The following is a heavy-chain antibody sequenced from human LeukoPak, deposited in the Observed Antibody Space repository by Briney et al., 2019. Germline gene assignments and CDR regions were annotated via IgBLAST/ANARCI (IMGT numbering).Heavy chain of an antibody. J-gene: IGHJ5*02. Sequence: GGSLRLFCEASGFSFSTFTMNWVRQAPGKGLEWVSSISSSSSYIYYADSVKGRFTISRDNAKNSLFLQMNSLRAEDTAVYYCARGLGWLHSWGQGTLVTVSS. V-gene: IGHV3-21*01. CDR2: ISSSSSYI. CDR3: ARGLGWLHS. D-gene: IGHD3/OR15-3a*01. CDR1: GFSFSTFT.